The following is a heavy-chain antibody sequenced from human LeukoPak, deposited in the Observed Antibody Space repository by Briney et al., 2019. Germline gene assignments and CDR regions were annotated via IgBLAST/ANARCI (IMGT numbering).Heavy chain of an antibody. CDR3: AKGGWGLYYYDSSGYQPFDY. J-gene: IGHJ4*02. Sequence: GGSLRLSCAASGFTFSSYGMHWVRQAPGKGLEWVAVISYDGSNKYYADSVKGRFTISRDNSKNTLYLQMNSLRAEDTAVYYCAKGGWGLYYYDSSGYQPFDYWGQGTLVTVSS. CDR2: ISYDGSNK. CDR1: GFTFSSYG. V-gene: IGHV3-30*18. D-gene: IGHD3-22*01.